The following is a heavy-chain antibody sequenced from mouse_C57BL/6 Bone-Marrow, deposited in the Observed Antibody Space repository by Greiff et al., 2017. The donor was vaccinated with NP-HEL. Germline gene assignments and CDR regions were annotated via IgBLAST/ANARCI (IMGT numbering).Heavy chain of an antibody. V-gene: IGHV1-81*01. J-gene: IGHJ3*01. CDR2: IYPRSGNT. CDR3: ARDGYYVGWFAY. D-gene: IGHD2-3*01. CDR1: GYTFTSYG. Sequence: VQGVESGAELARPGASVKLSCKASGYTFTSYGISWVKQRTGQGLEWIGEIYPRSGNTYYNEKFKGKATLTADKSSSTAYMELRSLTSEDSAVYFCARDGYYVGWFAYWGQGTLVTVSA.